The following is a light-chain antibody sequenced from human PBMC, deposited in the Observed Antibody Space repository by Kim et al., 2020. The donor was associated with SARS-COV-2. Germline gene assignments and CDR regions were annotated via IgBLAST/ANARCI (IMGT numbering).Light chain of an antibody. V-gene: IGLV10-54*01. CDR1: SNNVGNQG. CDR2: RNN. Sequence: QAGLTQQPSVSQDLRQTATLTCTGNSNNVGNQGAAWLQQHQGHPLKLLSYRNNYRPSGISERISASRSGNTASLTITGLQPEDEADYYCSAWDSSLNSWVFGGGTQLTVL. CDR3: SAWDSSLNSWV. J-gene: IGLJ3*02.